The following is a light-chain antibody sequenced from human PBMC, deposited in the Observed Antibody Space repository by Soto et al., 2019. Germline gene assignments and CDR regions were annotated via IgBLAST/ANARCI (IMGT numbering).Light chain of an antibody. CDR1: QSVDSSF. J-gene: IGKJ1*01. CDR2: GAS. Sequence: EIVLTQSPGSLSLSPGERGTLSCRASQSVDSSFFAWYQQKPDQAPRLHIYGASNRATGIPDRFSGSGSGTDFTLTISRLEPEDFAVYYCQQYVSSMTFGQGTKVEIK. V-gene: IGKV3-20*01. CDR3: QQYVSSMT.